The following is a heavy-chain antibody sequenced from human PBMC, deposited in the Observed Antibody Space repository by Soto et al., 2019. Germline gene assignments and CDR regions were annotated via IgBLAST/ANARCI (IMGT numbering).Heavy chain of an antibody. D-gene: IGHD5-12*01. J-gene: IGHJ4*02. Sequence: QVQLVESGGGVVQPGGSLRLSCAASGFTFSSFGIHWVRQAPGKGLEWVAVISYDGIDKNYGDSVKGRFTISSENSKNMVYLQMNSLRAEDTAVYYCAKDLREMATIRPDYWGQGILVTVSS. V-gene: IGHV3-30*18. CDR2: ISYDGIDK. CDR3: AKDLREMATIRPDY. CDR1: GFTFSSFG.